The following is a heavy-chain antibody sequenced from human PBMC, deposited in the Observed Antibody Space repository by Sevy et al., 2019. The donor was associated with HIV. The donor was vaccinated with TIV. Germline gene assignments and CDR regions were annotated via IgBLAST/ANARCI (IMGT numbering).Heavy chain of an antibody. Sequence: GSVKVSCKASGYTFTCYYMHWVRQAPGQGLEWMGRIISDSGDTNYAQKFQGRVTMTRDTSISTVDMELTRLRLDDTAVYYCAGGRGVVRDAFEIWGQGTTVTVSS. D-gene: IGHD3-3*01. CDR2: IISDSGDT. CDR3: AGGRGVVRDAFEI. V-gene: IGHV1-2*06. J-gene: IGHJ3*02. CDR1: GYTFTCYY.